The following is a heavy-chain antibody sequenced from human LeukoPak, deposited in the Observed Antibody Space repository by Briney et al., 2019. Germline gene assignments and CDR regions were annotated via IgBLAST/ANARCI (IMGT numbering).Heavy chain of an antibody. Sequence: GRSLRLSCAASGCTFSSYGMHWVRQAPGKGLEWVAVISYDGSNKYYADSVKGRFTISRDNSKNTLYLQMNSLRAEDTAVYYCAKDPYYYDSSGYGPYYFDYWGQGTLVTVSS. CDR2: ISYDGSNK. J-gene: IGHJ4*02. D-gene: IGHD3-22*01. CDR1: GCTFSSYG. V-gene: IGHV3-30*18. CDR3: AKDPYYYDSSGYGPYYFDY.